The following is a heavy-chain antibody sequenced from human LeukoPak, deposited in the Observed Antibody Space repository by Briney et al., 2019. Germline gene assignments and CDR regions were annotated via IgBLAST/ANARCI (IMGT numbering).Heavy chain of an antibody. J-gene: IGHJ5*02. CDR1: GGSISSYY. D-gene: IGHD3-22*01. CDR2: INYSGST. Sequence: SETLSLTCTVSGGSISSYYWSWIRQPPGKGLEWMGYINYSGSTNYNPSLKSRVTISVDTTKNQFSLKLSSVTAADTAVYYCARDFNYYSSGYLYNWFDPWGQGTLVTVSS. V-gene: IGHV4-59*01. CDR3: ARDFNYYSSGYLYNWFDP.